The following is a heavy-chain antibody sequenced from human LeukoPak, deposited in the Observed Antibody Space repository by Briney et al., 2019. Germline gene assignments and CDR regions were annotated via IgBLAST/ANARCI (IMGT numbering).Heavy chain of an antibody. CDR3: AKDLTMVRGVINAFDI. D-gene: IGHD3-10*01. CDR2: ISGSGGST. J-gene: IGHJ3*02. V-gene: IGHV3-23*01. CDR1: GFTFSSYA. Sequence: GGSLRLSCAASGFTFSSYAMSWVRQAPGKGLEWVSAISGSGGSTYYADSVKGRFTISRDNSKNTLYLQMNSLRAEDTAVYYCAKDLTMVRGVINAFDIWGQGTMVTVSS.